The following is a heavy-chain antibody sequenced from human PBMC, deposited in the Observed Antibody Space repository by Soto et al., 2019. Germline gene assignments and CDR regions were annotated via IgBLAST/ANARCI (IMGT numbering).Heavy chain of an antibody. CDR2: IYYSGSK. J-gene: IGHJ5*02. CDR3: ARHYGAFDT. Sequence: PSETLSLTCTVSGGSISGSGYYWGLIRQPPAKGLEWIGTIYYSGSKYPNSYLKSRVTISVHTPKNTLSLKLRSVTDEETAIYYCARHYGAFDTWGQGTLVTVSS. V-gene: IGHV4-39*01. CDR1: GGSISGSGYY. D-gene: IGHD4-17*01.